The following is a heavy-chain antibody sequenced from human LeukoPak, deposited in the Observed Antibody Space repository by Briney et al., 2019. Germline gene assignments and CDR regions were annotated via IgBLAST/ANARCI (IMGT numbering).Heavy chain of an antibody. CDR1: GDSVSSNSAA. CDR3: ARGGAAAGFYYYYGMDV. CDR2: TYYRSKWYN. J-gene: IGHJ6*02. Sequence: SQTLSLTCAISGDSVSSNSAAWTWLRQSPSRGLEWLGRTYYRSKWYNDYAVSVKSRITINPDTSKNQFSLQLNSVTPEDTAVYYCARGGAAAGFYYYYGMDVWGQGTTVTVSS. V-gene: IGHV6-1*01. D-gene: IGHD6-13*01.